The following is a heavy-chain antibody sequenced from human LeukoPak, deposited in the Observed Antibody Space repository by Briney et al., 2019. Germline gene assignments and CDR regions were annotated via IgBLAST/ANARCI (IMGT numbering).Heavy chain of an antibody. CDR2: IYYSGST. CDR3: ARTAITFGGVIAFDY. Sequence: PSETLSLTCTVSGGSISSYYWSWIRQPPGKGLEWIGYIYYSGSTNYNPSLKSRVTISVDTSKNQFSLKLSSVTAADTAVYYCARTAITFGGVIAFDYWGQGTLVTVSS. CDR1: GGSISSYY. J-gene: IGHJ4*02. V-gene: IGHV4-59*08. D-gene: IGHD3-16*02.